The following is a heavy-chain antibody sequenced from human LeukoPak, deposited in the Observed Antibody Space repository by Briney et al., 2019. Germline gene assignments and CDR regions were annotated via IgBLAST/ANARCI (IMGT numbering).Heavy chain of an antibody. CDR2: ISHIGST. CDR3: AKGPPMVRGVIITGWFDP. CDR1: GYSINNGYN. V-gene: IGHV4-38-2*02. J-gene: IGHJ5*02. D-gene: IGHD3-10*01. Sequence: SETLSLTCSVSGYSINNGYNWGWARQPPGKGLECIGSISHIGSTYYNPSLESRVTISLDTSKNQFSLELSSVTAADTAVYYCAKGPPMVRGVIITGWFDPWGQGTLVTVSS.